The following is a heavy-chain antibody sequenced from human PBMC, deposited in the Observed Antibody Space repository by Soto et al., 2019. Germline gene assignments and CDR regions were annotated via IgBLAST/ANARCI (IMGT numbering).Heavy chain of an antibody. J-gene: IGHJ2*01. D-gene: IGHD3-9*01. V-gene: IGHV4-34*01. CDR2: INDRGSI. Sequence: QVQLQQWGAAPLRPLETLSLTCGVSGGSFRGYYWAWIRQSPGKGLEWIGEINDRGSINYNPSLTSRFSTSVDTSKNQYAPNLRSVTAADTSVYYCARESHDILTGPPWVWYFDLWGRGTLVTVSS. CDR1: GGSFRGYY. CDR3: ARESHDILTGPPWVWYFDL.